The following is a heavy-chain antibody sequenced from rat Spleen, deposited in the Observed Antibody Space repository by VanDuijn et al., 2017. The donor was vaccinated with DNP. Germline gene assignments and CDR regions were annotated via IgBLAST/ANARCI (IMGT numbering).Heavy chain of an antibody. CDR3: VRWNSGHFDY. CDR2: ISYEGSST. Sequence: EVQLVESGGGLEQPGRSLKLSCAASGFTFSNYGMAWVRQAPTKGLEWVASISYEGSSTYYGDSVKGRFTISRDNAKSTLYLQMSSLRSEDMATYYCVRWNSGHFDYWGQGVMVPVSS. D-gene: IGHD4-3*01. CDR1: GFTFSNYG. V-gene: IGHV5-22*01. J-gene: IGHJ2*01.